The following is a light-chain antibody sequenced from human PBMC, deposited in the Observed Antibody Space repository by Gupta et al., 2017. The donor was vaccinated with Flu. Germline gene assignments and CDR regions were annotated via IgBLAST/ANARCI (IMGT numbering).Light chain of an antibody. Sequence: QSALTQPASVSGSPGQAIAISCTGTSSAIGGYDYFSWYQQHPHNAPNLILFEVSRRPAGSSDRFSGSRSGNTASLIISGLLAEDEAFYYCSSYTNANTVVVFGGGTKLTVL. CDR3: SSYTNANTVVV. CDR1: SSAIGGYDY. V-gene: IGLV2-14*01. CDR2: EVS. J-gene: IGLJ2*01.